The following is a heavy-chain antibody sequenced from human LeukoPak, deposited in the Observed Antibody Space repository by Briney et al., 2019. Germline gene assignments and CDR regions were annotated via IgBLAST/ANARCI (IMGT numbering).Heavy chain of an antibody. CDR1: GYTFTSYG. CDR3: ARVRGYSYGYVFSL. D-gene: IGHD5-18*01. V-gene: IGHV1-18*01. J-gene: IGHJ4*02. CDR2: ISAYNGNT. Sequence: GASVKVSCKASGYTFTSYGIGWVRQAPGQGLEWMGWISAYNGNTNYAQKLQGRVTMTTDTSTSTAYMELSSLRSEDTAVYYCARVRGYSYGYVFSLWGQGTLVTVSS.